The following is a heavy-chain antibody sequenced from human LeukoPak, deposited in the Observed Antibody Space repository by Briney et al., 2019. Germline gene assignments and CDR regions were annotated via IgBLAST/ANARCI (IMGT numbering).Heavy chain of an antibody. CDR1: GFTFSSYA. Sequence: GGSLRLSCAASGFTFSSYAMSWVRQAPGKGLEWVANIKQDGSEKYYVDSVKGRFTISRDNAKNSLYLQMNSLRAEDTAVYYCARDVTDYYDSSGYDWFDPWGQGTLVTVSS. CDR2: IKQDGSEK. CDR3: ARDVTDYYDSSGYDWFDP. J-gene: IGHJ5*02. V-gene: IGHV3-7*01. D-gene: IGHD3-22*01.